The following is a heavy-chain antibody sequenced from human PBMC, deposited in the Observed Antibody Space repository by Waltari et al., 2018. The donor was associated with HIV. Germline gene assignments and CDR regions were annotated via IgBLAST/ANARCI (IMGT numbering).Heavy chain of an antibody. CDR2: SHPGDADT. CDR3: ARGLPKQWLAYFDY. Sequence: EVQLVQSGAEVKKPGESLKISCKSSGYNFTTYWIGWVRQMPGKGLEWMGISHPGDADTRYSPSFQGQVTISADKSIITAFLQWSSLKASDTAMYYCARGLPKQWLAYFDYWGQGTLVTVSS. D-gene: IGHD6-19*01. V-gene: IGHV5-51*01. CDR1: GYNFTTYW. J-gene: IGHJ4*02.